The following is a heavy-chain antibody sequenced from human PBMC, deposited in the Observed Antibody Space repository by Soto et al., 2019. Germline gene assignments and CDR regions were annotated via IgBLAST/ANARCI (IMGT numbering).Heavy chain of an antibody. CDR3: ARGLSSSAKYGMDV. J-gene: IGHJ6*02. CDR2: INPNSCGT. Sequence: ASVKVSCKASGYTFTGYYMHWVRQAPGQGLEWMGWINPNSCGTNYAQKFQGWVTMTRDTSISTAYMELSRLRSDDTAVYYCARGLSSSAKYGMDVWGQGTTVTVSS. CDR1: GYTFTGYY. V-gene: IGHV1-2*04. D-gene: IGHD6-13*01.